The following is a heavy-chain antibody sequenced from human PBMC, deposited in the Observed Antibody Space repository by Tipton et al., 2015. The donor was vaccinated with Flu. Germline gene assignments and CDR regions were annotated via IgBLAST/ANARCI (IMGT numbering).Heavy chain of an antibody. CDR3: ARIAWTSDSSSYFLDY. CDR1: GYSISSGYY. D-gene: IGHD3-22*01. V-gene: IGHV4-38-2*02. Sequence: GLVKPSETLSLTCTVSGYSISSGYYWGWIRQPPGKGLEWIGSIYQTGSTYYNPSLKSRVTISLDMSKNQFSLNLSSVTAAGTAVYYCARIAWTSDSSSYFLDYWGQGTLVTVSS. J-gene: IGHJ4*02. CDR2: IYQTGST.